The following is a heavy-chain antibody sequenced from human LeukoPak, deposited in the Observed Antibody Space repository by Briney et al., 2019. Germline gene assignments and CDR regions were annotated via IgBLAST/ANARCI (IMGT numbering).Heavy chain of an antibody. D-gene: IGHD6-19*01. Sequence: SETLSLTCTVSGGSISSYYWSWIRQPPGKGLEWIGYIYYSGSTNYNPSLKSRVTISVDTSKNQFSLKLSSVTAADAAVYYCAREKSGYSSGWTDYWGQGTLVTVSS. CDR3: AREKSGYSSGWTDY. CDR2: IYYSGST. J-gene: IGHJ4*02. CDR1: GGSISSYY. V-gene: IGHV4-59*01.